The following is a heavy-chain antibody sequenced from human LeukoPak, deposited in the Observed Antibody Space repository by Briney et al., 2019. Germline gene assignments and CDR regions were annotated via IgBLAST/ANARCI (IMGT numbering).Heavy chain of an antibody. V-gene: IGHV4-34*01. CDR2: INHSGST. Sequence: SETLSLTCAVYGGSFSGYYWSWIRQPPGKGLEWIGEINHSGSTNYNPSLKSRVTISVDTSKNQFSLKLSSVTAADTAVYYCVRGSSSGYDYDYWGQGILVTVSS. CDR3: VRGSSSGYDYDY. D-gene: IGHD5-12*01. J-gene: IGHJ4*02. CDR1: GGSFSGYY.